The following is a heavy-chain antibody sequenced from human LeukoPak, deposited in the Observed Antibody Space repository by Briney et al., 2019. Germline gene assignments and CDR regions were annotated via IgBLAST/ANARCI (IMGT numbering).Heavy chain of an antibody. J-gene: IGHJ4*02. CDR3: AGAFSGWSPKF. CDR2: ISDGSGAT. CDR1: GFTFSSYA. D-gene: IGHD6-19*01. V-gene: IGHV3-23*01. Sequence: GGSLRLSCAASGFTFSSYAMTWVRQAPGKGLEWVSGISDGSGATYYADSVKGRFTLSRDNSKNTLYLQMNSLRADDKAVYYCAGAFSGWSPKFWGQGTLVTVSS.